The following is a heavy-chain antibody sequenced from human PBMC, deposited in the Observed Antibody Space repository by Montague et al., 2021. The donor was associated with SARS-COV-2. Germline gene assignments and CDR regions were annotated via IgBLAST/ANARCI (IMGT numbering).Heavy chain of an antibody. Sequence: CAISGDSVVGLRRRSEEHTSELQSRHEWVGRIQFKKKKYSDYAPAVRGRLTVNPDASKNEFSLELNYVTPEDTAVYYCVRHSGWFYFDFWGQGTLVTVSS. CDR3: VRHSGWFYFDF. CDR2: IQFKKKKYS. D-gene: IGHD6-19*01. J-gene: IGHJ4*02. V-gene: IGHV6-1*01. CDR1: GDSVVGLRRR.